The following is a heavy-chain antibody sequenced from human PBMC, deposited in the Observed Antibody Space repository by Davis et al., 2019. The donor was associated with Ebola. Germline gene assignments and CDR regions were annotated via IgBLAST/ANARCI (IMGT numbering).Heavy chain of an antibody. CDR1: GFTFSGSA. V-gene: IGHV3-73*01. Sequence: GGSLRLSCAASGFTFSGSAMHWVRQASGKGLEWVGRIRSKANSYATAYAASVNGRFTISRDDSKNTLYLQMNSLKTEDTAVYYCTTDPNSSINYYYYYGMDVWGQGTTVTVSS. CDR3: TTDPNSSINYYYYYGMDV. J-gene: IGHJ6*02. CDR2: IRSKANSYAT. D-gene: IGHD6-13*01.